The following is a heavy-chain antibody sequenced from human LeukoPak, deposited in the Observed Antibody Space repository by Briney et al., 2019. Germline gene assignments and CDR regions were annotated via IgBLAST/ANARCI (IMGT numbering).Heavy chain of an antibody. CDR1: GFTFNSYA. V-gene: IGHV3-30*01. J-gene: IGHJ4*02. CDR2: ISYDGSNK. CDR3: AKDYY. Sequence: GGSLRLSCAASGFTFNSYAMHWVRQAPGKGLQWVAVISYDGSNKYYADSVKGRFTISRDNSKNTLYLQMNSLRAEDTAVYYCAKDYYWGQGTLVTVSS.